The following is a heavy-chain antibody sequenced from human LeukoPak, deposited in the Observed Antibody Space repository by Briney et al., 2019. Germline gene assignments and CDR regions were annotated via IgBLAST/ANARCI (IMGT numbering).Heavy chain of an antibody. V-gene: IGHV3-23*01. Sequence: GGTLRLSCAAPGFTFSSFPMSWVRQAPGKGLEWVSVISGGGVSTYYADSVKGRFTISRDNSKNTLYLQMNSLRAEDTAVYYCAKWARYCTNGVCYYFDYWGQGTLVTVSS. CDR2: ISGGGVST. J-gene: IGHJ4*02. CDR1: GFTFSSFP. D-gene: IGHD2-8*01. CDR3: AKWARYCTNGVCYYFDY.